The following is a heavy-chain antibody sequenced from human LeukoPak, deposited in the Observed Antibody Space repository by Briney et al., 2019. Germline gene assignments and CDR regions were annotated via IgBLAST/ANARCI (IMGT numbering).Heavy chain of an antibody. J-gene: IGHJ5*02. V-gene: IGHV1-2*02. CDR2: INPNSGGT. CDR3: ARDGVLLWFGEFTARNWFDP. CDR1: GYTFTGYY. Sequence: ASVKVSCKASGYTFTGYYMHWVRQAPGQGLEWMGWINPNSGGTNYAQKFQGRVTMTRDMSISTAYMELSRLRSDDTAVYYCARDGVLLWFGEFTARNWFDPWGQGTLVTVSS. D-gene: IGHD3-10*01.